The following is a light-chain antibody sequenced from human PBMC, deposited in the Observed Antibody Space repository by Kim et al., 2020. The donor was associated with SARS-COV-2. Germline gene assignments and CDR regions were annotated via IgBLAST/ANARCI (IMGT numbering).Light chain of an antibody. CDR3: SSYTSSRTLV. CDR2: DVT. Sequence: GQSITISCSGTSSDIGGYNYVCWYQQQSGKAPKLMIYDVTNRPSGVSKRCSGSKSGNTASLTISGLQDEDDADYYCSSYTSSRTLVFGTGTKVTVL. CDR1: SSDIGGYNY. V-gene: IGLV2-14*03. J-gene: IGLJ1*01.